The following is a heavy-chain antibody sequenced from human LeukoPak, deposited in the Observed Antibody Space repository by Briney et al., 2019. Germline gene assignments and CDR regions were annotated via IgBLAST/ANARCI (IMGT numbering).Heavy chain of an antibody. CDR1: AFTFSSHY. J-gene: IGHJ4*02. D-gene: IGHD3-22*01. Sequence: GGSLRLSCAVSAFTFSSHYMAWVRQAPGRALEWVSAIPGDGRDTVYADSVKGRFTISRDNSKNTLYLQMNSLRAEDTAIYYCVKHYDSRGSIFDYWGQGTLVSVSS. CDR2: IPGDGRDT. V-gene: IGHV3-23*01. CDR3: VKHYDSRGSIFDY.